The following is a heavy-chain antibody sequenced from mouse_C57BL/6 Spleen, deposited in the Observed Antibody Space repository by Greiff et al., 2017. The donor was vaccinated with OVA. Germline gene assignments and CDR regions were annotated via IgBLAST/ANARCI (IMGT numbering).Heavy chain of an antibody. J-gene: IGHJ2*01. Sequence: VQLQQSGAELVKPGASVKISCKASGYAFSSYWMNWVKQRPGTGLEWIGQIYPGDGDTNYNGKFKGKATLTADKSSSTAYMQLSSLTSEDSAVYFCARITTVYYFDYWGQGTTLTVSS. CDR3: ARITTVYYFDY. V-gene: IGHV1-80*01. D-gene: IGHD1-1*01. CDR2: IYPGDGDT. CDR1: GYAFSSYW.